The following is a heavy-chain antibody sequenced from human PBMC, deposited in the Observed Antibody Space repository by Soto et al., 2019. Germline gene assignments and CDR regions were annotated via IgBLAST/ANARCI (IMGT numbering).Heavy chain of an antibody. V-gene: IGHV4-30-2*01. CDR3: ARGRDR. Sequence: SETLSLTCAVSGGSISSWGYSWSWIRQPPGKGLEWIGYIYHSGSTYYNPSLKSRVTISVDRSKNQFSLKLSSVTAADTAVYYCARGRDRWGQGTLVTVS. J-gene: IGHJ5*02. CDR2: IYHSGST. CDR1: GGSISSWGYS.